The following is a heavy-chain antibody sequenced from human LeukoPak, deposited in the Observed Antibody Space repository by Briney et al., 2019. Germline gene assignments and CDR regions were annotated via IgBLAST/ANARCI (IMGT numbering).Heavy chain of an antibody. CDR1: GGSFSGYY. J-gene: IGHJ6*03. CDR3: ARHDSSWSLYYYYYMDV. Sequence: PSETLSLTCAVYGGSFSGYYWGWIRQPPGKGLEWIGSIYYSGSTYYNPSLKSRVTISVDTSKNQFSLKLSSVTAADTAVYYCARHDSSWSLYYYYYMDVWGKGTTVTVSS. V-gene: IGHV4-39*01. D-gene: IGHD6-13*01. CDR2: IYYSGST.